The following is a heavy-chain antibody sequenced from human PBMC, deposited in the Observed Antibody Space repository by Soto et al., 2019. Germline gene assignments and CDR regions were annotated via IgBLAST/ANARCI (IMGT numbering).Heavy chain of an antibody. CDR3: ARDSWGVDY. D-gene: IGHD3-16*01. V-gene: IGHV3-30-3*01. J-gene: IGHJ4*02. CDR1: GFTFSAYA. Sequence: SCKASGFTFSAYAMHWVRQAPGKGLEWLAMISYDGSNNYFADSVKGRFTISRDNSKNALYLQMNSLRAEDTAVYYCARDSWGVDYWGQGTLVTVSS. CDR2: ISYDGSNN.